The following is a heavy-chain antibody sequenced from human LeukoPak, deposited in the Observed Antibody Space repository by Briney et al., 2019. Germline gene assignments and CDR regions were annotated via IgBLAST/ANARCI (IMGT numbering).Heavy chain of an antibody. CDR2: IYHSGNT. CDR3: AKVGSGAYSKFDY. Sequence: SETLSLTCTVSAYSISSGYYWGWIRQPPGKGLEWIGSIYHSGNTYYNPSLKSRLTISVDASKNQFSLNLSSVTAADTAVYYCAKVGSGAYSKFDYWGQGTLVTVSS. D-gene: IGHD3-10*01. J-gene: IGHJ4*02. CDR1: AYSISSGYY. V-gene: IGHV4-38-2*02.